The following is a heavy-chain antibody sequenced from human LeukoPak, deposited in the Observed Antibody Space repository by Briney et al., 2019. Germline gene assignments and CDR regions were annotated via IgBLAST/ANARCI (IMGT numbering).Heavy chain of an antibody. CDR3: ARYVLLWFGEPRAFDI. Sequence: ASVKVSCKASGYTFTSYGISWVRQAPGQGPEWMGWISAYNGNTNYAQKLQGRVTMTTDTSTSTAYMELRSLRSDDTAVYYCARYVLLWFGEPRAFDIWGQGTMVTVSS. D-gene: IGHD3-10*01. J-gene: IGHJ3*02. CDR2: ISAYNGNT. CDR1: GYTFTSYG. V-gene: IGHV1-18*01.